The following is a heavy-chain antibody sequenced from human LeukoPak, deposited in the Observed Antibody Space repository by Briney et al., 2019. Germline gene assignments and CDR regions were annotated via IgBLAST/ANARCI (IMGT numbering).Heavy chain of an antibody. D-gene: IGHD1-26*01. CDR2: FRSKTYGGTT. CDR3: TREVGSFYFSYMDV. J-gene: IGHJ6*03. CDR1: GFTFGDYA. V-gene: IGHV3-49*04. Sequence: AGGSLRLSCTASGFTFGDYAMSWVRQAPGKGLEWVGFFRSKTYGGTTEYAASVKGRFTISGDDSKSIAYLQMNSLKTEDTALYYCTREVGSFYFSYMDVWGNGTTVTISS.